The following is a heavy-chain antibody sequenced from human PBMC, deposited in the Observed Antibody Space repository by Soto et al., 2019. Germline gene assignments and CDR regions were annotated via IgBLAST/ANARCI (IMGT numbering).Heavy chain of an antibody. D-gene: IGHD5-12*01. CDR1: GGSISSYY. Sequence: QVQLQESGPGLVKPSETLSLPCTVSGGSISSYYWGWIRQPPGKGLEWIGYIYYSGSTNYNPSLKSRVNLSVDTSKNQFSLKLSSVTAADTAVYYCARAYGGYADYWGQGALVTVSS. V-gene: IGHV4-59*01. CDR2: IYYSGST. CDR3: ARAYGGYADY. J-gene: IGHJ4*02.